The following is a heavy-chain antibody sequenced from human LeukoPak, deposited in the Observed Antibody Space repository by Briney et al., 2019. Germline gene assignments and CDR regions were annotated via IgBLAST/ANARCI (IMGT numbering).Heavy chain of an antibody. CDR1: GFTFSSYE. CDR2: ISSSGSTI. CDR3: ARERQQWLARGAFDI. J-gene: IGHJ3*02. V-gene: IGHV3-48*03. D-gene: IGHD6-19*01. Sequence: GGSLRLSCAASGFTFSSYEMNWVRQAPGKGLEWVSYISSSGSTIYYADSVKGRFTIARDNAKNSLYLQMNSLRAEDTAVYYCARERQQWLARGAFDIWGQGTMVTVSS.